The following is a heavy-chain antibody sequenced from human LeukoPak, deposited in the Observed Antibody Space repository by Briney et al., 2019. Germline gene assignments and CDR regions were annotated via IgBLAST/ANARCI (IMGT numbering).Heavy chain of an antibody. V-gene: IGHV3-23*01. CDR1: GFTFSSYA. CDR2: ISGSGGST. CDR3: AKMKGYYYDSSGFDY. J-gene: IGHJ4*02. Sequence: PGGSLRLSCAASGFTFSSYAMSWVRQAPGKGLEWVSAISGSGGSTYYADSVKGRFTISRDNSKNTLYLQMNSLRAEDTAVYYCAKMKGYYYDSSGFDYWGQGTLVTVSS. D-gene: IGHD3-22*01.